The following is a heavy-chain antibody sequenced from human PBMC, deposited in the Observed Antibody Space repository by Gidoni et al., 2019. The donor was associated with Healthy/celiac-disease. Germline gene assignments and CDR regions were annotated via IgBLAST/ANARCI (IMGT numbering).Heavy chain of an antibody. Sequence: QVQLQQWGAGLLKPSETLSLTCAVSGGSFSGYYWSGIRQPPGKGLEWIGEINHSGSTNYNPSLKSRVTISVDTSKNQFSLKLSSVTAADTAVYYCARVGAAYCGGDCFDYWGQGTLVTVSS. D-gene: IGHD2-21*01. J-gene: IGHJ4*02. CDR3: ARVGAAYCGGDCFDY. CDR1: GGSFSGYY. CDR2: INHSGST. V-gene: IGHV4-34*01.